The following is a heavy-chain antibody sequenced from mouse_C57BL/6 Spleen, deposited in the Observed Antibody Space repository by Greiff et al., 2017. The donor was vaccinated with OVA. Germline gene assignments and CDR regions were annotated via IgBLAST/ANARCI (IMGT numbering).Heavy chain of an antibody. Sequence: EVKLQESGPGLVKPSQSLSLTCSVTGYSITSGYYWNWIRQFPGNKLEWMGYISYDGSNNYNPSLKNRISITRDTSKNQFFLKLNSVTTEDTATYYCARGSNDYFDYWGQGTTLTVSS. J-gene: IGHJ2*01. CDR1: GYSITSGYY. CDR2: ISYDGSN. D-gene: IGHD1-1*01. CDR3: ARGSNDYFDY. V-gene: IGHV3-6*01.